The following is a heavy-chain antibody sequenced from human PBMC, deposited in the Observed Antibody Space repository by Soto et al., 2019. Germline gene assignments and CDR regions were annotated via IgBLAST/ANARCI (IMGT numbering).Heavy chain of an antibody. D-gene: IGHD6-19*01. Sequence: PSVKGSCKASGYTFTGYYMHWVRQAPGQGLEWMGWINPNSGGTNYAQKFQGRVTMTRDTSISTAYMELSRLRSDDTAVYYCARDKYQWRGLGADAFDIWGQGTIVTVSS. CDR1: GYTFTGYY. V-gene: IGHV1-2*02. J-gene: IGHJ3*02. CDR2: INPNSGGT. CDR3: ARDKYQWRGLGADAFDI.